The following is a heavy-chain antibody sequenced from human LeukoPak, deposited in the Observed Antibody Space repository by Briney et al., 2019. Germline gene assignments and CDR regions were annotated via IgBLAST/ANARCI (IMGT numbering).Heavy chain of an antibody. J-gene: IGHJ6*04. CDR2: FDPEDGET. Sequence: ASVKVSCKVSVYTLTELSMHWVRQAPGKGLEWTGGFDPEDGETIYAQKFQGRVTMTEDTSTDTAYMELSSLRSEDTAVYYCATDSIAAAGTWGYYYYGMDVWGKGTTVTVSS. D-gene: IGHD6-13*01. CDR1: VYTLTELS. V-gene: IGHV1-24*01. CDR3: ATDSIAAAGTWGYYYYGMDV.